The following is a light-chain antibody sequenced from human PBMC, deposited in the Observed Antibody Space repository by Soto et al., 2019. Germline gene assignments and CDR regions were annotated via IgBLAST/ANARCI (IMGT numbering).Light chain of an antibody. J-gene: IGLJ2*01. CDR3: ATLDRSLSVGV. Sequence: QSALTQPPSVSAAPGQKVTISCSGSSSNIGNNYVFWYQQLPGTAPKLLLYDNDKRPSGIPDRFSGSKSGTSATLGITGLQNGDDADYYCATLDRSLSVGVFGVGTKLTVL. CDR1: SSNIGNNY. CDR2: DND. V-gene: IGLV1-51*01.